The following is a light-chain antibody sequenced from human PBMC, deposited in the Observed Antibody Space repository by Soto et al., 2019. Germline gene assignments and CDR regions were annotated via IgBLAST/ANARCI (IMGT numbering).Light chain of an antibody. CDR1: SSDVGAYNY. CDR2: EVS. J-gene: IGLJ2*01. CDR3: SSYAGSNNLV. Sequence: QSVLTQPPSASESPGQSVTISCTGTSSDVGAYNYVSWYQHHPGKAPKLVIYEVSKRPSGVPDRFSGSKSGNTASLTVSGLQAEDEADYYCSSYAGSNNLVFGGGTKVTV. V-gene: IGLV2-8*01.